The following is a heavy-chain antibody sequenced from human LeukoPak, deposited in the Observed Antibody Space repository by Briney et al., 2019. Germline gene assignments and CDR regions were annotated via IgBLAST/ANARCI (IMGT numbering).Heavy chain of an antibody. CDR3: ARDYYDSSGYLSLDS. D-gene: IGHD3-22*01. J-gene: IGHJ4*02. CDR1: GFTFSDSW. V-gene: IGHV3-74*01. CDR2: INSDGSIT. Sequence: GGSLRLSCAASGFTFSDSWMHWVRQAPGEGLVWVSRINSDGSITIYADSVKGRFTISRDNAKNTLNLQMNSLRAEGTAVYYCARDYYDSSGYLSLDSWGQGTLVTVST.